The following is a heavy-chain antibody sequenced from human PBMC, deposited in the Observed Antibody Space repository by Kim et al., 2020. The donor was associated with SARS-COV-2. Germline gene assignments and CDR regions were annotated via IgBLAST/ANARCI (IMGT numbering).Heavy chain of an antibody. D-gene: IGHD3-9*01. CDR1: GFTFDDYG. V-gene: IGHV3-20*04. J-gene: IGHJ5*02. Sequence: GGSLRLSCAASGFTFDDYGMSWVRQAPGKGLEWVSGINWNGGSTGYADSVKGRFTISRDNAKNSLYLQMNSLRAEDTALYYCARDRIGGDILTGQKNWFDPWDQGTLLTVYS. CDR2: INWNGGST. CDR3: ARDRIGGDILTGQKNWFDP.